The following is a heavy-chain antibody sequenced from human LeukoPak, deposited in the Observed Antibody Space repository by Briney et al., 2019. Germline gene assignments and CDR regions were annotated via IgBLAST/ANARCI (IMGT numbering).Heavy chain of an antibody. CDR3: ARSGTSGRAPGRHNWFDP. V-gene: IGHV4-39*01. CDR1: GGSISSSIYS. J-gene: IGHJ5*02. Sequence: PSETLSLTCTVPGGSISSSIYSWGWIRQPPGKGLEWIASIYYGGTTNYNPSLESRVIISIDTSKNQLSLNVNSVIAADTAVYYCARSGTSGRAPGRHNWFDPWGQGTLVTVSS. CDR2: IYYGGTT. D-gene: IGHD3-10*01.